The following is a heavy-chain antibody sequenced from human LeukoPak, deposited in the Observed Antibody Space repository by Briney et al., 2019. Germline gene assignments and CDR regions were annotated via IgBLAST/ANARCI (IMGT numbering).Heavy chain of an antibody. J-gene: IGHJ5*02. D-gene: IGHD2-2*01. CDR1: GFTFSSYA. V-gene: IGHV3-30*01. Sequence: QPGGSLRLSCAASGFTFSSYAMHWVRQAPGKGLEWVAVISYDGSNKYYADSVKGRFTISRDNSKNTLYLQMNSLRAEDTAVYYCAGARGSTSCYRPWGQGTLVTVSS. CDR2: ISYDGSNK. CDR3: AGARGSTSCYRP.